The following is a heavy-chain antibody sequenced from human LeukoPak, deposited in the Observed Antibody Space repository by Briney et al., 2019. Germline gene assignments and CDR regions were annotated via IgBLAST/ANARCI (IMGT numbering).Heavy chain of an antibody. CDR3: AKGDRAIGYCSGGSCYTGGLDY. J-gene: IGHJ4*02. D-gene: IGHD2-15*01. CDR1: GFTFSSYA. V-gene: IGHV3-23*01. Sequence: GGSLRLSCAASGFTFSSYAMSWVRQAPGKGLEWVSAISGSGGSTYYADSVKGRFTISRDNSKNTLYLQMNSLRAEDTAVYYCAKGDRAIGYCSGGSCYTGGLDYWGQGTLATVSS. CDR2: ISGSGGST.